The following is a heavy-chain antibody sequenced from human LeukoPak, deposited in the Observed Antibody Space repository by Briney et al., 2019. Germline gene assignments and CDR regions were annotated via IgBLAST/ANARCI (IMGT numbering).Heavy chain of an antibody. D-gene: IGHD2-8*01. V-gene: IGHV4-38-2*01. CDR1: GFTFSSYV. CDR2: IYYSGST. CDR3: ARGGIDAKDDAFDI. Sequence: PGGSLRLSCAASGFTFSSYVLSWVRQPPGKGLEWIGSIYYSGSTYYNPSLKSRVTISVDTSKNQFSLKLSSVTAADTAVYYCARGGIDAKDDAFDIWGQGTMVTVSS. J-gene: IGHJ3*02.